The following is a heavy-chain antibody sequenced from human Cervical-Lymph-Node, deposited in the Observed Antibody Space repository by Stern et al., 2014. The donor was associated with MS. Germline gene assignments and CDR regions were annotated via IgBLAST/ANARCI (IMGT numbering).Heavy chain of an antibody. CDR1: GYTFINYD. CDR2: MNPNTGNT. J-gene: IGHJ4*02. D-gene: IGHD3-16*01. V-gene: IGHV1-8*01. Sequence: QVQLVQSGAEVKKPGASVKVSCKASGYTFINYDINWVRQASGQGLEWIGWMNPNTGNTGAAQKFQGRVTLTGENSINTAFLEINTLRFEDTAIYYCTTSQGAFWGQGTVITVSS. CDR3: TTSQGAF.